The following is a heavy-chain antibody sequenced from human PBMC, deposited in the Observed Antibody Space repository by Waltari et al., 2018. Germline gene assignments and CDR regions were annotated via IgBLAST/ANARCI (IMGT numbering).Heavy chain of an antibody. V-gene: IGHV3-53*01. J-gene: IGHJ4*02. CDR1: GLTVSRNY. Sequence: EVQLVESGGGLIQPGGSLRLSCEASGLTVSRNYMSWVRQAPGKGQEWLSAIYSGGNTFEAGSVKGRFNISIDNSKNTLYVKMNSLRVDETSVYYCARCDIYGQFMRFDFWGQGTVVSVSS. CDR3: ARCDIYGQFMRFDF. D-gene: IGHD3-3*02. CDR2: IYSGGNT.